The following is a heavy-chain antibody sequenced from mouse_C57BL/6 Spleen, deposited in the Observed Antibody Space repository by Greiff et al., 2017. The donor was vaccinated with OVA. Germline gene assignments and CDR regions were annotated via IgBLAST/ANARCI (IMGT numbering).Heavy chain of an antibody. D-gene: IGHD2-1*01. V-gene: IGHV14-3*01. J-gene: IGHJ2*01. CDR3: ASDGNYGD. CDR1: GFNIKDYY. Sequence: EVQLQQSGAELVRPGASVKLSCTASGFNIKDYYMHWVKQRPEQGLEWIGRIDPANGNTKYAPKFQGKATITADTSSNTAYLQLSSLTSEDTAIYYCASDGNYGDWGQGTTLTVSS. CDR2: IDPANGNT.